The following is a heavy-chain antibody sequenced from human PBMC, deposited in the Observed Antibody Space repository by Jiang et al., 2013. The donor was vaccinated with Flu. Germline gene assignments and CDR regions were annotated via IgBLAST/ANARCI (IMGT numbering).Heavy chain of an antibody. J-gene: IGHJ4*02. V-gene: IGHV4-39*07. CDR1: GDSITSGSYY. CDR3: ARLLAYCGGDCSPFAYDS. CDR2: IDSTGNT. D-gene: IGHD2-21*02. Sequence: LLKPSETLSLTCTVAGDSITSGSYYWGWVRQPPGKALEWIGSIDSTGNTHYRPSLMSRLIISKDTSRSQVSLILTSVNAADTALYYCARLLAYCGGDCSPFAYDSWGRGTLVTVSS.